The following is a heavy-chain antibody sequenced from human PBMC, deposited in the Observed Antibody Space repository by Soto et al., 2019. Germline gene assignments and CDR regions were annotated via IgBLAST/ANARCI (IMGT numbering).Heavy chain of an antibody. Sequence: PGGSLRLSCAASGITFSNSGMHWVRQAPGKGLEWVAVIWYDGSNKYYADSVKGRFTISRDNSKNTLYLQMNSLRAEDTAVYYCARSPPTYSPYFCYYGMDVWGQGTTVTVSS. V-gene: IGHV3-33*01. D-gene: IGHD4-4*01. CDR1: GITFSNSG. CDR3: ARSPPTYSPYFCYYGMDV. J-gene: IGHJ6*02. CDR2: IWYDGSNK.